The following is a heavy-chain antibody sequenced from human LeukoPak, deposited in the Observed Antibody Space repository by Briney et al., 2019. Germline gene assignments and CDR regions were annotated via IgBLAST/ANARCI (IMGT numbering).Heavy chain of an antibody. D-gene: IGHD3-3*01. Sequence: SETLSLTCTVSGGSISSSDYYWGWIRQPPGKGLEWIGNIFYSGSTYYNPSLKSRLTISVDTSKNQFSLKLNSVTAADTAVYFCARAILTASGFVWHFDLWGRGTLVTVSS. CDR2: IFYSGST. V-gene: IGHV4-39*07. CDR1: GGSISSSDYY. CDR3: ARAILTASGFVWHFDL. J-gene: IGHJ2*01.